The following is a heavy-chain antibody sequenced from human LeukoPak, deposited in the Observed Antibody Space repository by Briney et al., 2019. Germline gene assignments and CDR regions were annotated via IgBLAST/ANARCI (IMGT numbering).Heavy chain of an antibody. CDR1: GGTFSSYA. CDR2: IIPIFGTA. Sequence: GASVKVSCKASGGTFSSYAISWVRQAPGQGLEWMGGIIPIFGTANYAQKFQGRVTITADKSTSTAYMELSSLRSEDTAVYYCARELDTAMVDDPSNFDYWGQGTLVTVSS. V-gene: IGHV1-69*06. CDR3: ARELDTAMVDDPSNFDY. J-gene: IGHJ4*02. D-gene: IGHD5-18*01.